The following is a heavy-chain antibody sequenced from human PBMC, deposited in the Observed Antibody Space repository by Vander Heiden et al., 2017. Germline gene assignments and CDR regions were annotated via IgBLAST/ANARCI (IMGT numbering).Heavy chain of an antibody. CDR1: GGSISSGGYT. J-gene: IGHJ5*02. D-gene: IGHD4-17*01. V-gene: IGHV4-30-2*01. CDR3: AISDYGNWFDP. Sequence: QLQLQESGSGLVKPSQTLSLTCAASGGSISSGGYTWSWIRQPPGKGLEWIGYIYHRGSTYYNPALKSRVTISVDRSKNQFSLKLSSVTAADTAVYYCAISDYGNWFDPWGRGPLVTVSS. CDR2: IYHRGST.